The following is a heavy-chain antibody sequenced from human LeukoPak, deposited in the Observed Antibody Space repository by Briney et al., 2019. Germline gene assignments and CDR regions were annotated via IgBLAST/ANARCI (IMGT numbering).Heavy chain of an antibody. CDR2: INPSGGST. CDR1: GYTFTSYY. J-gene: IGHJ6*02. V-gene: IGHV1-46*01. D-gene: IGHD6-13*01. CDR3: ARDYGSSSLRYYYGMDV. Sequence: SSVKVSCKASGYTFTSYYMHWVRQAPGQGPEWMGIINPSGGSTSYAQKFQGRVTMTRDTSTSAVYMELSSLRSEDTAVYYCARDYGSSSLRYYYGMDVWGQGTTVTVSS.